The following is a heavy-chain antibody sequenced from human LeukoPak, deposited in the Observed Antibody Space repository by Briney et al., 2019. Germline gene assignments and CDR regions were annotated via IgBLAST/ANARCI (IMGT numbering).Heavy chain of an antibody. CDR3: ARVSDPSGYFDWFPPSY. CDR1: GGSISSGGYY. Sequence: PSQTLSLTCTVSGGSISSGGYYWSWIRQPPGKGLEWIGYIYHSGSTYYNPSLKSRVTISVDRSKNQFSLKLSSVTAADTAVYYCARVSDPSGYFDWFPPSYWGQGTLVTVSS. V-gene: IGHV4-30-2*01. J-gene: IGHJ4*02. D-gene: IGHD3-9*01. CDR2: IYHSGST.